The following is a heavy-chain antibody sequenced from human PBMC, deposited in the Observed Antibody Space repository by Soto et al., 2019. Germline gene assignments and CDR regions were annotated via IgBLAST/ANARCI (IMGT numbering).Heavy chain of an antibody. J-gene: IGHJ5*02. CDR3: ARARLRNYGSGSYYNRYNWFDP. CDR1: GGSISSGDYY. V-gene: IGHV4-30-4*01. CDR2: IYYSGST. Sequence: PSETLSLTCTVSGGSISSGDYYWSWIRQPPGKGLEWIGYIYYSGSTYYNPSLKSRVTISVDTSKNQFSLKLSSVTAADTAVYYCARARLRNYGSGSYYNRYNWFDPWGQGTLVTVS. D-gene: IGHD3-10*01.